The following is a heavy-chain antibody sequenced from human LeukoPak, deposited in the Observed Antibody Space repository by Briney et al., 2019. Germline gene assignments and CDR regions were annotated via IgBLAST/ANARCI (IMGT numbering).Heavy chain of an antibody. CDR1: GGSISSYY. J-gene: IGHJ4*02. CDR2: IYYRGST. CDR3: ARRAPYSYEWSTLDY. Sequence: PSETLSLTCTVSGGSISSYYWSWIRHPPGKGLEWIGYIYYRGSTNYNPSLKSRVTISVDTSKNQFSLKLSSVTAADTAVYYCARRAPYSYEWSTLDYWGQGTLVTVSS. D-gene: IGHD5-18*01. V-gene: IGHV4-59*08.